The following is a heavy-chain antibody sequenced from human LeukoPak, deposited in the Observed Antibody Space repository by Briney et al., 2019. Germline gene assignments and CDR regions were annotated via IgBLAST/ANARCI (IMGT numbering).Heavy chain of an antibody. CDR2: ISGSGGST. J-gene: IGHJ4*02. CDR1: GFTFSSFV. CDR3: AKVTYYFGSGTYYFPDY. V-gene: IGHV3-23*01. Sequence: GGSLRLSCAASGFTFSSFVMSWVRQAPGKGPEWVSTISGSGGSTYYADSVKGRFTISRVNSKSTLSLQMNGLRADDTAIYYCAKVTYYFGSGTYYFPDYWGQGILVTVSS. D-gene: IGHD3-10*01.